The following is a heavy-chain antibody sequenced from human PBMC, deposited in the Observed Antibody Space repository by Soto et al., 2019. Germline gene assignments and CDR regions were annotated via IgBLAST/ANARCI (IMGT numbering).Heavy chain of an antibody. D-gene: IGHD5-18*01. J-gene: IGHJ5*02. Sequence: GGSLRLSCAASGCPFNTYAMSWVRQAPGKGPEWVSAISESGDNAFYADSVQGRFTISRDNSYNILYLQMNSLRAEDTALYFCAKGGYIYGLDPWGQGDLVTVSS. CDR2: ISESGDNA. CDR1: GCPFNTYA. V-gene: IGHV3-23*01. CDR3: AKGGYIYGLDP.